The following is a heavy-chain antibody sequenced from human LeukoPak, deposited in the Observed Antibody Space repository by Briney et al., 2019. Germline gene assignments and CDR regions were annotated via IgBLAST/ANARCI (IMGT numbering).Heavy chain of an antibody. CDR3: AGRRLRTSIIIDY. CDR1: GGSISSSSYY. CDR2: IYFSGST. Sequence: SETLSLTCTVSGGSISSSSYYWGWIRQPPGKGLEWIGSIYFSGSTYYNPSLKSRVTISEDTSKNQFSLKLSSVTAADTAVYYCAGRRLRTSIIIDYWGQGTLVTVSS. J-gene: IGHJ4*02. D-gene: IGHD4-17*01. V-gene: IGHV4-39*01.